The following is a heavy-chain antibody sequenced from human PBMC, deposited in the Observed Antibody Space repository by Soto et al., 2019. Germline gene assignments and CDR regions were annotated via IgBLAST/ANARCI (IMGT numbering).Heavy chain of an antibody. J-gene: IGHJ4*02. CDR2: ITGSGDST. CDR3: AKMSRDNSGGY. CDR1: GFTFSSYA. D-gene: IGHD6-19*01. V-gene: IGHV3-23*01. Sequence: EVQLLESGGGLVQPGGSLRLSCAASGFTFSSYAMGWVRQLPGKGLEWVSSITGSGDSTYFADSVKGRFTISRDNSKNTVFLQVNSLRAEDTAVYYCAKMSRDNSGGYWGQGTLVTVSS.